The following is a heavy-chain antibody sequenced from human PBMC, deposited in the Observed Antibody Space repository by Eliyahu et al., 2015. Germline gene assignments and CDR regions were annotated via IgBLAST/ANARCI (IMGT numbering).Heavy chain of an antibody. Sequence: QVQLVQSAAEVKKPGASVRVSCKTSGYTFTTYGLHWLRQAPGQWLEWLGWVDPANGHTEYLQNFRGRLTITRDTSASTMYMDLSSLTSEDTAMYFCARGPAKSGYDYWGQGTLVTVSS. CDR1: GYTFTTYG. V-gene: IGHV1-3*01. CDR3: ARGPAKSGYDY. CDR2: VDPANGHT. J-gene: IGHJ4*02. D-gene: IGHD3-9*01.